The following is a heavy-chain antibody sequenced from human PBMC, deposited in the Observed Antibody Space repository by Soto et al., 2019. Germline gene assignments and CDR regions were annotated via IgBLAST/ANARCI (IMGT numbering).Heavy chain of an antibody. Sequence: PGGSLRLSCAASGFTFSGSAMHWVRQASGKGLEWVGRIRSKANSYATAYAASVKGRFTISRDDSKNTAYLQMNSLKTEDTAVYYCTRHLTKYYDILTGYYISSPDAFDIWGQGTMVTVSS. CDR2: IRSKANSYAT. CDR3: TRHLTKYYDILTGYYISSPDAFDI. CDR1: GFTFSGSA. D-gene: IGHD3-9*01. J-gene: IGHJ3*02. V-gene: IGHV3-73*01.